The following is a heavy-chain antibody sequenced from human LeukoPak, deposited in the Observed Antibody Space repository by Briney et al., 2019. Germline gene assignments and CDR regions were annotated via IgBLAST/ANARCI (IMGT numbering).Heavy chain of an antibody. CDR3: ARSLDTDLRE. J-gene: IGHJ4*02. D-gene: IGHD5-18*01. CDR1: GDSVSSNSAA. V-gene: IGHV6-1*01. CDR2: AYYRSKWSK. Sequence: SQTLSLTCAISGDSVSSNSAAWNWIRQSPSRGLEWLGRAYYRSKWSKDYAVSVKSRITINPDTSNNQLSLQLNSVTPEDTAVYYCARSLDTDLREWGQGTLVTVSS.